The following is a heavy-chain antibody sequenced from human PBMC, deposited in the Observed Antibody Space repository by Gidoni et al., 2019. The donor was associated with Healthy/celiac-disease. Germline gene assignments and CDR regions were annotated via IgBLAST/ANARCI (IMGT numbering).Heavy chain of an antibody. CDR2: IWYDGSNK. J-gene: IGHJ4*02. D-gene: IGHD6-19*01. V-gene: IGHV3-33*01. CDR1: GFTFSSYG. Sequence: VQLVESGGGVVQPGRSLRLSCAASGFTFSSYGMHWVRQAPGKGLEWVAVIWYDGSNKYYADSVKGRFTISRDNSKNTLYLQMNSLRAEDTAVYYCARDPTEGVAGDFDYWGQGTLVTVSS. CDR3: ARDPTEGVAGDFDY.